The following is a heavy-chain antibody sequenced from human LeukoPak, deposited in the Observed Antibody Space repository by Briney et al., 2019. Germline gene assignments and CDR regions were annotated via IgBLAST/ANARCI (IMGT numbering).Heavy chain of an antibody. CDR3: ARPPAGGGDYLDAVGY. CDR1: GFSFSSYT. V-gene: IGHV3-30-3*01. Sequence: GRSLRLSCAASGFSFSSYTMHWVRQAPGKGMEWVSVISNDGNNKDYAESVKGRFTISRDNSKNTLYLQMNSLRDEDTAVYYCARPPAGGGDYLDAVGYWGQGTLVTVSS. CDR2: ISNDGNNK. J-gene: IGHJ4*02. D-gene: IGHD2-21*02.